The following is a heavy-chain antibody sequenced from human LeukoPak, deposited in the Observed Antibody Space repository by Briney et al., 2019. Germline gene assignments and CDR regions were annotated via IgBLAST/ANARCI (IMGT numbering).Heavy chain of an antibody. CDR2: IYYSGST. J-gene: IGHJ5*02. CDR3: ARLYDQPLLPFDP. Sequence: SETLSLTCTVSGGSISRYYWSWIRQPPGKGLEWIGYIYYSGSTNYNPSLKSRVTISVDTSKNQFSLKLSSVTAADTAVYYCARLYDQPLLPFDPWGQGTLVTVSS. CDR1: GGSISRYY. D-gene: IGHD3-3*01. V-gene: IGHV4-59*08.